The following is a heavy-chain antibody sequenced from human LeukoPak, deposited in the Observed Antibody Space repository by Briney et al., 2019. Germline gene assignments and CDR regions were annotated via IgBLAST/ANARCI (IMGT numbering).Heavy chain of an antibody. CDR2: IYTSGST. CDR3: ARARGSHYFDY. J-gene: IGHJ4*02. CDR1: GGSISSGSYY. D-gene: IGHD3-16*01. V-gene: IGHV4-61*02. Sequence: PSQTLSLTCTVSGGSISSGSYYWSWIRQPAGKGLEWIGRIYTSGSTNYNPSLKSRVSISVDTSKNQFSLRLSSVTAADTAVYYCARARGSHYFDYWGQGTLVTVSS.